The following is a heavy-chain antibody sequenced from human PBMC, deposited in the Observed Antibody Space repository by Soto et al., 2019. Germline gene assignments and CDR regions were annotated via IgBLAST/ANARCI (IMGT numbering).Heavy chain of an antibody. CDR2: FDPEDGET. J-gene: IGHJ6*02. V-gene: IGHV1-24*01. Sequence: ASVKVSCKVSGYTLTELSMHWARQAPGKGLEWMGGFDPEDGETIYAQKLQGRVTMTEDTSTDTAYMELSRLRSEDTAVYYYATPSPHPNDIVVVPAAGRPQYYYYGMDVWGQGTTVTVSS. CDR1: GYTLTELS. CDR3: ATPSPHPNDIVVVPAAGRPQYYYYGMDV. D-gene: IGHD2-2*01.